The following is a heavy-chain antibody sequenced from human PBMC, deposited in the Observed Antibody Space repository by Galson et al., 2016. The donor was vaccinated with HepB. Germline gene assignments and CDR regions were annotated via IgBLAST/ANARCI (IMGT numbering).Heavy chain of an antibody. J-gene: IGHJ4*02. CDR1: GYTFSSYG. CDR2: ISPYNGNT. CDR3: ARRDTAMVHDY. V-gene: IGHV1-18*04. Sequence: SVKVSCKASGYTFSSYGINWLRQAPGQGLEWMGWISPYNGNTHYAQKLQGRVTATTDTFTSTAYMELRSLRSEDTAVYYCARRDTAMVHDYWGQGTLVTDSS. D-gene: IGHD5-18*01.